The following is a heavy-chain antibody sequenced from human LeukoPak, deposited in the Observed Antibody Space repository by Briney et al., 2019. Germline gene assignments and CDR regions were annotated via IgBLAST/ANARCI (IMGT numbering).Heavy chain of an antibody. CDR3: AKDRAAVDY. D-gene: IGHD6-13*01. V-gene: IGHV3-21*01. CDR1: GFTFTIYS. CDR2: ISSSSSYI. J-gene: IGHJ4*02. Sequence: GGSLRLSCAASGFTFTIYSMNWVRQAPGKGLEWVSSISSSSSYIYYADSLKGRFTISRDNAKNSLYLQMNSLRAEDTAGYYCAKDRAAVDYWGQGTLVTVSS.